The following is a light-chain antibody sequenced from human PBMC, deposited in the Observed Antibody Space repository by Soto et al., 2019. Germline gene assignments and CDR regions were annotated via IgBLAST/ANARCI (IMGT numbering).Light chain of an antibody. J-gene: IGKJ3*01. V-gene: IGKV1-5*01. CDR2: DAS. Sequence: DIQMTHSPSTLSASVGDRVTITCRASQSITNWLAWYQQKPGKAPKLLIYDASSLRSGVPSRFSGSGSGTEFTLTISSLQPDDFATYYCQQYNSYSRTFGPGTKVDIK. CDR3: QQYNSYSRT. CDR1: QSITNW.